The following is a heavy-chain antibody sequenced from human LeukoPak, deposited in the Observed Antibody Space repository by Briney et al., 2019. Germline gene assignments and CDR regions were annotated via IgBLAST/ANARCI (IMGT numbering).Heavy chain of an antibody. J-gene: IGHJ6*04. D-gene: IGHD2-2*01. CDR1: GFTFSSYS. V-gene: IGHV3-21*01. CDR2: ISSSSSYI. CDR3: ARDLSSWSTSRCMDV. Sequence: GGSLRLSCAASGFTFSSYSMNWVRQAPGKGLEWVSSISSSSSYIYYADSVKGRFTISRDNAKNSLYLQMNSLRAEDTAVYYCARDLSSWSTSRCMDVWGKGTTVTVSS.